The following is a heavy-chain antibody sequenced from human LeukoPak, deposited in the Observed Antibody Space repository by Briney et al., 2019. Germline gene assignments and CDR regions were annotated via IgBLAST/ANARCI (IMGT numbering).Heavy chain of an antibody. V-gene: IGHV3-23*01. CDR2: ISGSGGGT. CDR1: GFTFSSYA. CDR3: AREPSAAGYSDAFDY. J-gene: IGHJ4*02. Sequence: GGSLRLSCAASGFTFSSYAMSWVRQAPGKGLEWVPAISGSGGGTYYADSVKGRFTISRDNAEKSVYLQMNSLRAEDTAVYYCAREPSAAGYSDAFDYWGQGALVTVSS. D-gene: IGHD5-18*01.